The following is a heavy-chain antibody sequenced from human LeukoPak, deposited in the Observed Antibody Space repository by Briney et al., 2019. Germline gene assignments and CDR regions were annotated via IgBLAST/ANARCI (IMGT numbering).Heavy chain of an antibody. CDR1: GYTFTSYD. CDR2: MNPNSGNT. V-gene: IGHV1-8*01. J-gene: IGHJ4*02. D-gene: IGHD3-3*01. CDR3: ARAGGVVSHFDY. Sequence: ASVKVSRKASGYTFTSYDINWVRQATGQGLEWMGWMNPNSGNTGYAQKFQGRVTMTRDTSISTAYMELSRLRSDDTAVYYCARAGGVVSHFDYWGQGTLVTVSS.